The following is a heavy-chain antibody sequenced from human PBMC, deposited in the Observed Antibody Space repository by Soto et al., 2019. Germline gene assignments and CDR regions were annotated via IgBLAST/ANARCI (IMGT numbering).Heavy chain of an antibody. J-gene: IGHJ4*02. CDR1: EFSFNNYA. D-gene: IGHD3-10*01. V-gene: IGHV3-30-3*01. Sequence: QVHLVESGGGVVQPGRSLRVSCTASEFSFNNYAVHWVRQAPGEGLEWVALISSDGNNKNYPDSVKGRFTISRDHSNNTLYLQMHSLRLDDTAVYYCATWTLPLSWSWLQSAAGKFDYWGQGTLVTVSS. CDR3: ATWTLPLSWSWLQSAAGKFDY. CDR2: ISSDGNNK.